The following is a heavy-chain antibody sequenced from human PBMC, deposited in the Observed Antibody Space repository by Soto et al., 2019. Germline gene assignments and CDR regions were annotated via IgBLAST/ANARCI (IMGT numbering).Heavy chain of an antibody. J-gene: IGHJ3*02. V-gene: IGHV4-59*12. CDR1: GDSISSYY. CDR3: AGEPKGGPAAGAIEI. Sequence: PSETLSLTCTVSGDSISSYYWSWIRQPPGKGLEWIGYIYYSGSTNYNPSLKSRVAISVDTSKNQFSLNLTSVTAADTAVYFCAGEPKGGPAAGAIEIRGQGTMVTVSS. CDR2: IYYSGST. D-gene: IGHD6-25*01.